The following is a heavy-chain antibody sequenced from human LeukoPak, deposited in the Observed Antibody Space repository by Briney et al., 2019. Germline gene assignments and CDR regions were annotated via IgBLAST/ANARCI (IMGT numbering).Heavy chain of an antibody. J-gene: IGHJ4*02. CDR2: IYYSGST. CDR1: GGSISSSSYY. Sequence: PSETLSLTCTVSGGSISSSSYYWGWIRQPPGKGLEWIGSIYYSGSTYYNPSLKRRVTISVDTSKNQFSLKLSSVTAADTAVYYCARPRGVGATNGFFDYWGQGTLVTVSS. CDR3: ARPRGVGATNGFFDY. D-gene: IGHD1-26*01. V-gene: IGHV4-39*01.